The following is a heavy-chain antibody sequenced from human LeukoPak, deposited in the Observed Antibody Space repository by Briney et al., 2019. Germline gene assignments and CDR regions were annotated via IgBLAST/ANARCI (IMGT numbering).Heavy chain of an antibody. CDR1: GYTFTSYD. CDR2: MNPNSGNT. V-gene: IGHV1-8*01. Sequence: ASVKVSCKASGYTFTSYDINWVRQATGQGLEWVGWMNPNSGNTGYAQKFQGRVTMTRNTSISTAYMELSSLRSEDTAVYYCARGLVVRARYSGYDLGYWGQGTLVTVSS. CDR3: ARGLVVRARYSGYDLGY. J-gene: IGHJ4*02. D-gene: IGHD5-12*01.